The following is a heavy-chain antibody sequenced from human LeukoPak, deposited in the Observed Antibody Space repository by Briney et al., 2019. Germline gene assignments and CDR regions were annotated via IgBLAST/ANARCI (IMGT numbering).Heavy chain of an antibody. CDR1: GFTFGSYA. J-gene: IGHJ3*02. Sequence: GGSLRLSCAASGFTFGSYAMHWVRQAPGKGPEWVAVISYDGSNKYYADSVKGRFTISRDNSKNTLYLQMNSLRAEDTAVYYCASYDSSGWGAFDIWGQGTMVTVSS. CDR2: ISYDGSNK. CDR3: ASYDSSGWGAFDI. V-gene: IGHV3-30-3*01. D-gene: IGHD3-22*01.